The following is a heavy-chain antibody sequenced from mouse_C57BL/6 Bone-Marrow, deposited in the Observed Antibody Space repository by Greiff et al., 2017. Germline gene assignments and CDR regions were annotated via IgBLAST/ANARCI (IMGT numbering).Heavy chain of an antibody. Sequence: QVQLQQSGAELARPGASVKLSCKASGYTFTSYGISWVKQRTGQGLEWIGEIYPRSGNTYYNEKFKGKATLTADKSSSTAYMELRSLTSEDSAVYFCARESYYDGYYVPFAYWGQGTLVTVTA. CDR2: IYPRSGNT. CDR3: ARESYYDGYYVPFAY. J-gene: IGHJ3*01. CDR1: GYTFTSYG. D-gene: IGHD2-3*01. V-gene: IGHV1-81*01.